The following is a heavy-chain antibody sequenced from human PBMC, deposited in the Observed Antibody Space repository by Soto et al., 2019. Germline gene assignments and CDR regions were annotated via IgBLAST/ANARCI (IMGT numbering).Heavy chain of an antibody. V-gene: IGHV1-69*13. CDR1: GGTFSSYA. D-gene: IGHD3-22*01. Sequence: ASVKVSCKASGGTFSSYAISWVRQAPGQGLEWMGGIIPIFGTANYAQKFQGRVTITADESTSTAYMELSSLRSEDTAMYYCARHGPRVYYDNSDYYYYGMDVWGQGTTVTVSS. CDR3: ARHGPRVYYDNSDYYYYGMDV. J-gene: IGHJ6*02. CDR2: IIPIFGTA.